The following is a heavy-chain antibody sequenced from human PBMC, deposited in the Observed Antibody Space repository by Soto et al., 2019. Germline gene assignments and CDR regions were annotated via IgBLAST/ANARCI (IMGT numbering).Heavy chain of an antibody. J-gene: IGHJ4*02. V-gene: IGHV1-18*01. CDR1: GYTFTSYG. Sequence: QVQLVQSGAEVKKPGASVKVSCKASGYTFTSYGISWVRQAPGQGLEWMGWISAYNGNTNYAQKLQGRVTMTTDTSTSTAYMELRSLRSDDTSVYYGARIYCSGGSCFPFDYGGQGTMVTVSS. D-gene: IGHD2-15*01. CDR3: ARIYCSGGSCFPFDY. CDR2: ISAYNGNT.